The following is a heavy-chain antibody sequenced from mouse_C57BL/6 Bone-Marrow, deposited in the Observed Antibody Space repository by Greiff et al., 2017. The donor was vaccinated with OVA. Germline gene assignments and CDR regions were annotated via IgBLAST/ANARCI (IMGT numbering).Heavy chain of an antibody. CDR2: IYPRDGST. V-gene: IGHV1-78*01. D-gene: IGHD2-2*01. Sequence: VKLMESDAELVKPGASVKISCKVSGYTFTDHTIHWMKQRPEQGLEWIGYIYPRDGSTKYNEKFKGKATLTADKSSSTAYMQLNSLTSEDSAVYFGAMVTTTGYYFDYWGQGTTLTVSS. J-gene: IGHJ2*01. CDR3: AMVTTTGYYFDY. CDR1: GYTFTDHT.